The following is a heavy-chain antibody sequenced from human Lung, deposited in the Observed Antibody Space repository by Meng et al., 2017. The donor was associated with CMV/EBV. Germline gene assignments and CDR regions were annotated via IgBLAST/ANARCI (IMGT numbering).Heavy chain of an antibody. D-gene: IGHD2-2*02. CDR3: ARDCATTSCYNPINTYYYFYGLDV. V-gene: IGHV3-11*01. Sequence: GESLKISCAVSGFTFSDYYMAWIRQAPGKGLEWVSYISGSGTTTYYADSVQGRFTISRDSAKNSLYLEMNSLRAEDTAVYYCARDCATTSCYNPINTYYYFYGLDVWGQGTTVTVS. J-gene: IGHJ6*02. CDR1: GFTFSDYY. CDR2: ISGSGTTT.